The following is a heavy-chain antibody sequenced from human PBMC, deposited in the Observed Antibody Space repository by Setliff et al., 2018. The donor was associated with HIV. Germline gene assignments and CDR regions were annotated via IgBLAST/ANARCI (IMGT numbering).Heavy chain of an antibody. CDR1: GYSISSSNR. D-gene: IGHD3-22*01. J-gene: IGHJ3*02. Sequence: SETLSLTCVVSGYSISSSNRWGWIRQPPGKGLEWIGYINHNELTYYNPSLKSRIIMSVDTSKKQLSLKLSSVTAVDTAVYFCARISNGFEPNAFDTWGLGTMVTVSS. V-gene: IGHV4-28*01. CDR3: ARISNGFEPNAFDT. CDR2: INHNELT.